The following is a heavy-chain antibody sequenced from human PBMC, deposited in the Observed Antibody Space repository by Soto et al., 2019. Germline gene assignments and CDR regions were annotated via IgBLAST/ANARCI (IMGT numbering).Heavy chain of an antibody. J-gene: IGHJ6*02. D-gene: IGHD2-15*01. CDR3: ALEATTVVRPTGGMYL. V-gene: IGHV3-23*01. CDR1: GFTFSSYA. Sequence: EVQLLESGGGLVQPGGSLRLSCAASGFTFSSYAMSWVRQAPGKGLEWVSAISGSGGSTYDAASVKGRFTTPRDNYKNTLDLKMNSLRAEDTAVYYCALEATTVVRPTGGMYLWGQGTTVTVSS. CDR2: ISGSGGST.